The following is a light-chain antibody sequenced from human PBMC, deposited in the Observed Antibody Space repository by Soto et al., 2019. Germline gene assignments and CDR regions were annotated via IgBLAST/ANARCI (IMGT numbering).Light chain of an antibody. Sequence: QAVVTQEPSLTVSPGGTLTLTCASSTGPVTSGHYPYWFQQKPGQAPRTLIYDTSSKHSWTPARFSGSLLGGKAALTLSCALPEDEADYYCFLSYPNGRVFGGGTKLTVL. CDR2: DTS. V-gene: IGLV7-46*01. CDR1: TGPVTSGHY. J-gene: IGLJ3*02. CDR3: FLSYPNGRV.